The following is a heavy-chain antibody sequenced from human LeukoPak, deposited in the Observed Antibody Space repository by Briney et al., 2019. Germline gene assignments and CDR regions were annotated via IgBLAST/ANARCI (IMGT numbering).Heavy chain of an antibody. J-gene: IGHJ4*02. D-gene: IGHD1-1*01. CDR2: IHPGTGDT. CDR3: ASYASGYNWLRV. Sequence: ASVKVSCKASGHTFTTSYIPWLRQAPGQGLEWMGWIHPGTGDTNYAQKFQDRVTVTRDTSIATAYMDLIRLTSDDTAVYYCASYASGYNWLRVWGQGTLVTVSS. CDR1: GHTFTTSY. V-gene: IGHV1-2*02.